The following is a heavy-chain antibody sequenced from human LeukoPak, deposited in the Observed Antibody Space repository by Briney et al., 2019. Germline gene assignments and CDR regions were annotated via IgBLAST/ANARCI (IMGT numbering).Heavy chain of an antibody. V-gene: IGHV4-4*07. CDR2: IYTSGST. CDR1: GGSISSYY. Sequence: SEILSLTCTVSGGSISSYYWSWIRQPAGKGLEWIGRIYTSGSTNYNPSLKSRVTMSVDTSKNQFSLKLSSVTAADTAVYYCARDNYGDYGPPFYYYGMDVWGQGTTVTVSS. CDR3: ARDNYGDYGPPFYYYGMDV. J-gene: IGHJ6*02. D-gene: IGHD4-17*01.